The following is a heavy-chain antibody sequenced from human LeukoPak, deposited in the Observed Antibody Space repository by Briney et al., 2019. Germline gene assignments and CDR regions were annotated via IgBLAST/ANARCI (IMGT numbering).Heavy chain of an antibody. V-gene: IGHV1-18*01. D-gene: IGHD2-15*01. Sequence: ASVKVSCKASGGTFSSYAISWVRQAPGQGLEWMGWISAYNGNTNYAQKLQGRVTMTTDTSTSTAYMELRSLRSDDTAVYYCARDVGYCSGGSCFQPLTDYYGMDVWGQGTTVTVSS. J-gene: IGHJ6*02. CDR1: GGTFSSYA. CDR2: ISAYNGNT. CDR3: ARDVGYCSGGSCFQPLTDYYGMDV.